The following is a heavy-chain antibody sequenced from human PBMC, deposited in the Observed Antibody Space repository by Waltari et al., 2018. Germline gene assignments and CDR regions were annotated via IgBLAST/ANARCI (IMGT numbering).Heavy chain of an antibody. CDR2: IYYSGST. CDR3: ARAPGYSDYVDYFDY. J-gene: IGHJ4*02. CDR1: GGSISSYY. Sequence: QVQLQESGPGLVKPSETLSLTCTVSGGSISSYYWSWIRQPPGKGLEWIGYIYYSGSTHYNPPLKSRVTISVDTSKNQFSLKLSSVTAADTAVYYCARAPGYSDYVDYFDYWGQGTLVTVSS. D-gene: IGHD4-17*01. V-gene: IGHV4-59*01.